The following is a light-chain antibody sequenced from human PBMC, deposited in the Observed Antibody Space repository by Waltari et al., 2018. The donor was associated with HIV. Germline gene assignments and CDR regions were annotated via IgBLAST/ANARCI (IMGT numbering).Light chain of an antibody. CDR1: TSDLDDYSS. CDR3: CSQATSGSLM. J-gene: IGLJ3*02. CDR2: EVT. V-gene: IGLV2-14*03. Sequence: QSALTQPASVSGSPGQSITISCSGPTSDLDDYSSFSWSQQHPGKAPKLIIFEVTYRPSGVSSRFSGSRSGTTASLTISGLQPEDEADYFCCSQATSGSLMFGGGTRLTVL.